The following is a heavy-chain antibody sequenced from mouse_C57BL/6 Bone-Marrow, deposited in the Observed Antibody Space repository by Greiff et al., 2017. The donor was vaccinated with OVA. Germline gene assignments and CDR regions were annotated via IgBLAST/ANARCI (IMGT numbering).Heavy chain of an antibody. CDR3: TILTGTKAMDY. Sequence: LVESGAELVRPGASVKLSCTASGFNIKDDYMHWVKQRPEQGLEWIGWIDPENGDTEYASKFQGKATITADTSSNTAYLQLSSLTSEDTAVYYCTILTGTKAMDYWGQGTSVTVSS. CDR1: GFNIKDDY. J-gene: IGHJ4*01. D-gene: IGHD4-1*01. CDR2: IDPENGDT. V-gene: IGHV14-4*01.